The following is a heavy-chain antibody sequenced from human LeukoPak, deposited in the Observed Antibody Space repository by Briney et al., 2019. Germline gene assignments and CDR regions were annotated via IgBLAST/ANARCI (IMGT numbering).Heavy chain of an antibody. CDR1: GFTFNNYA. V-gene: IGHV3-30*04. D-gene: IGHD3-22*01. Sequence: AGRSLRLSCAASGFTFNNYAMHWVRQAPGKGLEWVAVISYDGSKKYCADSVKGRFTISRDNSKNTLYLRMNSLRAEDTAVYYCARGSIYTYYYDGSGYYFDWGQGTLVTVSS. CDR3: ARGSIYTYYYDGSGYYFD. J-gene: IGHJ4*02. CDR2: ISYDGSKK.